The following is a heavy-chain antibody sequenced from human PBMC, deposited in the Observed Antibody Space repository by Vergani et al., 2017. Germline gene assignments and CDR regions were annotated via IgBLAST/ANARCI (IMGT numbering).Heavy chain of an antibody. CDR3: ARVPAATYFDY. D-gene: IGHD2-2*01. CDR2: IYYSGST. CDR1: GGSISSSSYY. J-gene: IGHJ4*02. Sequence: QLQLQESGPGLVKPSETLSLTCTVSGGSISSSSYYWGWIRQPPGKGLEWIGSIYYSGSTYYNPSLKSRVTISVDTSKNQFSLKLSSVTAADTAVYYCARVPAATYFDYWGQGTLVTVSS. V-gene: IGHV4-39*07.